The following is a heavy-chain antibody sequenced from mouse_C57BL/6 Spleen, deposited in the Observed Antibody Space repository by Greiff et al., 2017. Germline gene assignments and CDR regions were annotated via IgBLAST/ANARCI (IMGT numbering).Heavy chain of an antibody. Sequence: QVQLQQPGAELVKPGASVKLSCKASGYTFTSYWMHWVKQRPGQGLEWIGMIHPNSGSTNYNEKFKSKATLTVDKSSSTAYMQLSSLTSEDSAVYYCAREDGYDYDDSFAYWGQGTLVTVSA. V-gene: IGHV1-64*01. J-gene: IGHJ3*01. CDR2: IHPNSGST. CDR3: AREDGYDYDDSFAY. D-gene: IGHD2-4*01. CDR1: GYTFTSYW.